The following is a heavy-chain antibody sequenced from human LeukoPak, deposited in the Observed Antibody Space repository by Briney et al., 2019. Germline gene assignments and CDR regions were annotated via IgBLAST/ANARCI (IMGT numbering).Heavy chain of an antibody. CDR1: GFTFSSYA. CDR3: ARAGGGLKRTYSSSLDY. D-gene: IGHD6-13*01. V-gene: IGHV3-30*01. J-gene: IGHJ4*02. CDR2: ISYDGSNK. Sequence: GRSLRLSCAASGFTFSSYAMHWVRQAPGKGLEWVAVISYDGSNKYYADSVKGRFTISRDNSKNTLYLQMNSLRAEDTAVYYCARAGGGLKRTYSSSLDYWGQGTLVTVSS.